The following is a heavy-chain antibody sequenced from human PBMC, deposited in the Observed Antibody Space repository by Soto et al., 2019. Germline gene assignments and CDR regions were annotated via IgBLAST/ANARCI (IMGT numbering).Heavy chain of an antibody. CDR2: IKSKTDGGTT. CDR3: TTAINSSCYYYYFDY. V-gene: IGHV3-15*01. D-gene: IGHD3-22*01. Sequence: GGSLRLSCAASGFTFSNAWMSWVRQAPGKGLEWVGRIKSKTDGGTTDYAAPVKGRFTISRDDSKNTLYLQMNSLKTEDTAVYFCTTAINSSCYYYYFDYWGQGTLVTVSS. CDR1: GFTFSNAW. J-gene: IGHJ4*02.